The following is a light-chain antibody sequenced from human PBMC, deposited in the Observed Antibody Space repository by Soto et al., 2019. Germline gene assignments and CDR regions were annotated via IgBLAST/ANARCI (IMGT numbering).Light chain of an antibody. Sequence: EIALTQSPGTLSLSPWERATLSCRASQSVSSSYLAWYQQKPGQAPRLLIYGASIRATGIPDRFSGSGSGTDFTLTISRLEPEDFAVYYCQQYGSSLFTFGPGTKVDIK. CDR1: QSVSSSY. J-gene: IGKJ3*01. V-gene: IGKV3-20*01. CDR3: QQYGSSLFT. CDR2: GAS.